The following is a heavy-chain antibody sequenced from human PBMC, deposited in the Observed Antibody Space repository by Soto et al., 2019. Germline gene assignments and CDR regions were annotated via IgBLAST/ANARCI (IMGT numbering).Heavy chain of an antibody. D-gene: IGHD3-10*02. CDR3: ARDMLGPRAFDS. Sequence: EVQLVESGGGIVQPGGSLRLSCSVSGFTFSSHWMHWVRQAPGKGLVWVSRISTDGSRTTYADYVKGRVPISRDNGKNWLYRDMSRLRAEDTSVYYCARDMLGPRAFDSWCQGTLVTVSP. CDR1: GFTFSSHW. J-gene: IGHJ4*02. CDR2: ISTDGSRT. V-gene: IGHV3-74*01.